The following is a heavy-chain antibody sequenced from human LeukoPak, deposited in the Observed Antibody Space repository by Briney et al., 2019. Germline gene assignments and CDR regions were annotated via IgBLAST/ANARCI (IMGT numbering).Heavy chain of an antibody. J-gene: IGHJ4*02. V-gene: IGHV3-30*18. Sequence: HPGRSLRLSCAASGFTFSSYGMHWVRQAPGKGLEWVAVISYDGSNKYYADSVKGRFTISRDNSKNTLYLQMNSLRAEDTAVYYCAKGHTPHIAAAGAYWGQGTLVTVSS. CDR3: AKGHTPHIAAAGAY. CDR1: GFTFSSYG. CDR2: ISYDGSNK. D-gene: IGHD6-13*01.